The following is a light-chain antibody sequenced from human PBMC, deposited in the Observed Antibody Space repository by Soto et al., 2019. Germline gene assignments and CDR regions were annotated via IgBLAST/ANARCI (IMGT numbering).Light chain of an antibody. J-gene: IGKJ5*01. Sequence: EIVMTQSPATLSVSPGERATLSCRASQSISSNLAWYQQKPGQAPRLLIYDASTRATGIPARFSGSGSGTEFTLTIGSLQSEDFAVYYCQQYSVWPPTIPFGQGTRLEIK. CDR2: DAS. CDR3: QQYSVWPPTIP. CDR1: QSISSN. V-gene: IGKV3-15*01.